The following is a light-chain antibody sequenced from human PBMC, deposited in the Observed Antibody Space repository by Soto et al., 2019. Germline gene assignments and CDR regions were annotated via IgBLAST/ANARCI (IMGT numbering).Light chain of an antibody. V-gene: IGLV1-40*01. Sequence: QSALTQPPSVSGAPGQRVTISCTGSSSNIGAGYDVHWYQQLPGTAPKLLIYGNSNRPSGVPDRFSGSKSGTSASLAITGLQAEDEADYYCSSYAGSDYPYVFGTGTKVTVL. CDR1: SSNIGAGYD. CDR2: GNS. CDR3: SSYAGSDYPYV. J-gene: IGLJ1*01.